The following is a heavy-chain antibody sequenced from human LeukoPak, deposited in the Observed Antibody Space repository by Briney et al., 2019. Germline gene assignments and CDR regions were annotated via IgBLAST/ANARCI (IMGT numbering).Heavy chain of an antibody. CDR1: GGTFSSYA. CDR3: ARGRAASGGFDP. V-gene: IGHV1-69*01. D-gene: IGHD6-13*01. CDR2: IIPIFGTA. Sequence: SVKVSCKASGGTFSSYAISWVRQAPGQGLEWMGGIIPIFGTANYAQKFQGRVTITADESTSTAYMELSSLRSEDTAVYYCARGRAASGGFDPWGQGTLVTVSS. J-gene: IGHJ5*02.